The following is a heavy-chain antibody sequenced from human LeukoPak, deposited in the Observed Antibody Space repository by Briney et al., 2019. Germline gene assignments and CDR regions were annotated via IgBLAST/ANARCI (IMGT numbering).Heavy chain of an antibody. V-gene: IGHV3-48*01. D-gene: IGHD3-10*01. J-gene: IGHJ3*02. CDR3: ARDGSGYDDAFDI. CDR1: GFTFSSYG. Sequence: GGSLRLSCAASGFTFSSYGMTWVRQAPGKGLEWVSYISSSSSTIYYADSVKGRFTISRDNAKNSLYLQLNSLRAEDTAVYYCARDGSGYDDAFDIWGQGTMVTVSS. CDR2: ISSSSSTI.